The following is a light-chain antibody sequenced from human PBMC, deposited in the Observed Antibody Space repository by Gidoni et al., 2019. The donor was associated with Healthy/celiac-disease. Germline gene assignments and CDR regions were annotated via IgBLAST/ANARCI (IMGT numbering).Light chain of an antibody. J-gene: IGLJ2*01. CDR1: SSDVGGYNY. Sequence: QSALTQPPSAPGSPGPSVTISCTGTSSDVGGYNYVSWYQQHPGKPPKLMIYEVSKRPSGVPDRFSGSKSGNTASLTVSGLQAEDEADYYCSSYAGSNNLVFGGGTKLTVL. V-gene: IGLV2-8*01. CDR3: SSYAGSNNLV. CDR2: EVS.